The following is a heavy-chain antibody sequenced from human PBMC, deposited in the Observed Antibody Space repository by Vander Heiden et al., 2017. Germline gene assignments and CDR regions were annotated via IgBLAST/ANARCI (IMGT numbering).Heavy chain of an antibody. D-gene: IGHD6-19*01. V-gene: IGHV5-51*01. CDR1: GYSFTSYW. CDR3: ARQGIGVSIEY. J-gene: IGHJ4*02. Sequence: EVQLVPPGAEVNKPEASLKISCKGSGYSFTSYWIGWVRQMPGKGLEWMGIINPGDSDTRYSPSLQGQVTISVDKSISTAYLQWSSLKASDTAIYYCARQGIGVSIEYWGQGTLVTVSS. CDR2: INPGDSDT.